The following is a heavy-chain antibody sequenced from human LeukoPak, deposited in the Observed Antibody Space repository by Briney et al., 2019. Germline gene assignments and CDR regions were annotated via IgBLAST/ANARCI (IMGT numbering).Heavy chain of an antibody. Sequence: GGSLRLSCAASGFTFSSYAMHWVRQAPGKGLEWVAVISYDGSNKYYADSVKGRFTISRDNSKNTLYLQMNSLRAEDTAVYYCARATIFGVATDYWGQGTLVTVSS. CDR2: ISYDGSNK. CDR3: ARATIFGVATDY. J-gene: IGHJ4*02. D-gene: IGHD3-3*01. V-gene: IGHV3-30-3*01. CDR1: GFTFSSYA.